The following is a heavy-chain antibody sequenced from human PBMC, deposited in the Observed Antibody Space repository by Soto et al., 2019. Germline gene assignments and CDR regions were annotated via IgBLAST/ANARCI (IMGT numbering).Heavy chain of an antibody. CDR3: FSAAATTDYYG. D-gene: IGHD6-25*01. CDR1: GVSFSTYG. CDR2: IWPDGTNK. V-gene: IGHV3-33*01. Sequence: PGDSMRRSCTTSGVSFSTYGIHWVRKAPGKGLEWVAVIWPDGTNKYYADSVKDRFTISRDNSRNILWLQMNSLRAEDTAIYFCFSAAATTDYYG. J-gene: IGHJ6*01.